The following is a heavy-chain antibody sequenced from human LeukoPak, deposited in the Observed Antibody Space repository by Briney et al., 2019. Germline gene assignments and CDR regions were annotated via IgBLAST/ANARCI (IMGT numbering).Heavy chain of an antibody. CDR3: ARDRGYYYGSGSYYDY. J-gene: IGHJ4*02. V-gene: IGHV3-33*08. CDR1: GFTFSSYG. CDR2: IWYDGSNK. D-gene: IGHD3-10*01. Sequence: GGSLRLSCAASGFTFSSYGMHWVRQAPGKGLEWVAVIWYDGSNKYYADSVKGRFTISRDNSKNTLYLQMNSLRAEDTAVYYCARDRGYYYGSGSYYDYWGQGTLVTVSS.